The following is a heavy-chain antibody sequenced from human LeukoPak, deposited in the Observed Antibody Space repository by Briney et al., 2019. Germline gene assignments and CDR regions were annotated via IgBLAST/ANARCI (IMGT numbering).Heavy chain of an antibody. CDR3: ARDLGYCSTTSCYNWFDP. CDR1: GGSISSSSYY. V-gene: IGHV4-61*01. J-gene: IGHJ5*02. D-gene: IGHD2-2*01. CDR2: LYYSGNT. Sequence: PSETLSLTCTVSGGSISSSSYYWSWIRQPPGKGLEWIGYLYYSGNTNYNPSLKSRVTISVDTSKNQFSLKLSSVTAADTAVYYCARDLGYCSTTSCYNWFDPWGQGTLVTVSS.